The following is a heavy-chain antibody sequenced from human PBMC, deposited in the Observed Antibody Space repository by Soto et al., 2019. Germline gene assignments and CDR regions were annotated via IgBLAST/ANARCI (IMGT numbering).Heavy chain of an antibody. CDR1: GNTFTNFG. Sequence: QGQLVQSGAEVKKPGASVKVSCTASGNTFTNFGVTWVRQAPGQRLEWMGWISAYTDDPNYAQKFQGRVTMTIDTSTSTAYLDLRSLTSDDTAVYYCARVIQGAEAWCDPWGQGTLVTVSS. CDR2: ISAYTDDP. J-gene: IGHJ5*02. CDR3: ARVIQGAEAWCDP. V-gene: IGHV1-18*01. D-gene: IGHD1-1*01.